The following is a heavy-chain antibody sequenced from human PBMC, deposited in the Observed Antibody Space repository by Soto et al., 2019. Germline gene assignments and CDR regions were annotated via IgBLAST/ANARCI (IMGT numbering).Heavy chain of an antibody. CDR2: IINSGDTT. Sequence: EVHLLESGGDLVQPGGSLRLSCAASGFTFSTYAMSWVRQAPGKGLEWVSAIINSGDTTYYADSVKGRFTISRDNSGNTLYLQINSLTAEDTAIYYCAKYRGSTVTKYYFDYWGQGTLVTVSS. CDR3: AKYRGSTVTKYYFDY. V-gene: IGHV3-23*01. D-gene: IGHD4-17*01. CDR1: GFTFSTYA. J-gene: IGHJ4*02.